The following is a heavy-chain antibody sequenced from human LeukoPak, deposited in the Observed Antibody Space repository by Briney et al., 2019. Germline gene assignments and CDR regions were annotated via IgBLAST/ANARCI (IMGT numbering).Heavy chain of an antibody. Sequence: TGGSLRLSCAASGFTFSSYWMSWVRQAPGKGLEWVANIKQDGSEKYYVDSVKGLFTISRDNAKNSLYMTMNRLRAEDTAVYYCARDKHCTNGVCYSPSYAFDIWGQGTMVTVSS. CDR1: GFTFSSYW. D-gene: IGHD2-8*01. V-gene: IGHV3-7*01. CDR2: IKQDGSEK. CDR3: ARDKHCTNGVCYSPSYAFDI. J-gene: IGHJ3*02.